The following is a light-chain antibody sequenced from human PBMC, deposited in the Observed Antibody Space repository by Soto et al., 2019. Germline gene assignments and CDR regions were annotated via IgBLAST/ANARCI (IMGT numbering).Light chain of an antibody. CDR3: QLYNSPYA. CDR1: QSISSW. CDR2: KAS. J-gene: IGKJ2*01. V-gene: IGKV1-5*03. Sequence: DIQMTQSPSTLSASVXXXVTXXCRTSQSISSWLAWYQQKPGKAPILLISKASSLQSGVPSRFSGSGSGTEFTLTISSLQPDDFASYYCQLYNSPYAFGQGTKLEIK.